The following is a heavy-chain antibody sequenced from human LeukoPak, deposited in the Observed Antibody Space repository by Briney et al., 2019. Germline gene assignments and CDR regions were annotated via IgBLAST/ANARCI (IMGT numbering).Heavy chain of an antibody. V-gene: IGHV3-30*02. CDR2: IRNGGGNK. J-gene: IGHJ4*02. CDR1: GFTFSNYG. Sequence: PGGSLRLSCAASGFTFSNYGMHWVRQAPGKGLEWVAFIRNGGGNKYYGDSVKGRFTISRDNSKNTVNLQMSSLRTEDTATYYCAKDLRYCSGSNCYSTYFDYWGQGTLITVSS. D-gene: IGHD2-15*01. CDR3: AKDLRYCSGSNCYSTYFDY.